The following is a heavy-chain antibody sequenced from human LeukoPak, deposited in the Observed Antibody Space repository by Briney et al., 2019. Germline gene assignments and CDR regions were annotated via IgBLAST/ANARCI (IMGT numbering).Heavy chain of an antibody. Sequence: SRTLSLTCAISGDSVSSNSAAWNWIRQSPSRGLEWLGRTYYRSRWYNDYTVSVKSRIIINPDTSKNQVSLQLNSVTPEDTAVYYCARDGSSGFHSQDWYFDLWGRGTLVTVSS. CDR2: TYYRSRWYN. D-gene: IGHD3-22*01. CDR3: ARDGSSGFHSQDWYFDL. CDR1: GDSVSSNSAA. J-gene: IGHJ2*01. V-gene: IGHV6-1*01.